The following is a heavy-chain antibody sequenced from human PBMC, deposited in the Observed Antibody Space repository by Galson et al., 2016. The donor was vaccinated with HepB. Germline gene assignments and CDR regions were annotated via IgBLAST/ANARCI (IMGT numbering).Heavy chain of an antibody. CDR3: VKVPNWEAGC. CDR2: INYRGEST. J-gene: IGHJ4*02. V-gene: IGHV3-23*01. Sequence: SLRLSCAASGFTFSNHDMNWVRQAPGKGLEYISNINYRGESTSYVDSVKGRFTISRDNSRNTLYLQMDNLRAEDTAIYYCVKVPNWEAGCWGRGTPVTVSS. D-gene: IGHD7-27*01. CDR1: GFTFSNHD.